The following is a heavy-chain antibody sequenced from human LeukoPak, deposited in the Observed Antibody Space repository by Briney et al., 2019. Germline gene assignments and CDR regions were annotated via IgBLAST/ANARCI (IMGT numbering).Heavy chain of an antibody. CDR3: TTDLHLSGSGSYYNGGSDWFDP. CDR2: IKSKTDGGTT. D-gene: IGHD3-10*01. J-gene: IGHJ5*02. V-gene: IGHV3-15*01. CDR1: GFTYSNAW. Sequence: PGGSLRLSCAASGFTYSNAWMSWVRQAPGKGLEWVGRIKSKTDGGTTDYAAPVKGRFTISRDDSKNTLYLQMNSLKTEDTAVYYCTTDLHLSGSGSYYNGGSDWFDPWGQGTLVTVSS.